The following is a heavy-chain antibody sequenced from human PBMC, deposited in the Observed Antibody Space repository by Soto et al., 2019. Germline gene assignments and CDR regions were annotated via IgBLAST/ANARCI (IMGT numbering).Heavy chain of an antibody. J-gene: IGHJ6*02. D-gene: IGHD6-25*01. CDR1: GGSISSYD. Sequence: SETLSLTCTVSGGSISSYDWSWIRQPPGKGLEWIGYIYYSGSTNYNPSLKSRVTISVDTSKNQFSLKLSSVTAADTAVYYCARDGSAGRDYYYYGMDVWGQGTTVTVSS. V-gene: IGHV4-59*01. CDR3: ARDGSAGRDYYYYGMDV. CDR2: IYYSGST.